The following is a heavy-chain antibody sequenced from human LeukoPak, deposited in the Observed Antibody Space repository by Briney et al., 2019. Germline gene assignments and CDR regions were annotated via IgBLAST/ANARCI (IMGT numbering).Heavy chain of an antibody. J-gene: IGHJ5*02. CDR2: ISGTGDST. CDR3: ATRGYCSGTTCYAPQP. V-gene: IGHV3-23*01. Sequence: GGSLRLSCAGSGFTFSSYAMTWVRQAPGKGLEWVSAISGTGDSTYYADSVKGRFTISRDNSKNTLYLQMKSLRPEDTAVYHCATRGYCSGTTCYAPQPWGQGTLVTVSS. D-gene: IGHD2-2*01. CDR1: GFTFSSYA.